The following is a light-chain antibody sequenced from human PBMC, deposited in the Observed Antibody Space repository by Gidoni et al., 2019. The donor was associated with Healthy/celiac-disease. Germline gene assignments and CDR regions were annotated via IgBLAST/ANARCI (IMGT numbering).Light chain of an antibody. CDR3: QQYYSTPWT. Sequence: IVMTQTPDSLAVSLCETATITCKSSQSVLSRANNKNYLAWYQQKPGQPPKLLIYWASTRESGVPDRFSGRGCGTDFTLTISSLQAEDVAVYYCQQYYSTPWTFGQGTKVEIK. J-gene: IGKJ1*01. V-gene: IGKV4-1*01. CDR1: QSVLSRANNKNY. CDR2: WAS.